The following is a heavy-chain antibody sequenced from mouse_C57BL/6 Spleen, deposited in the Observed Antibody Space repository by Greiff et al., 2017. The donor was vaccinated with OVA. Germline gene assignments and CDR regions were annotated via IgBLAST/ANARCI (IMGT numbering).Heavy chain of an antibody. CDR1: GFTFTDYY. V-gene: IGHV7-3*01. CDR2: IRNKANGYTT. Sequence: EVQVVESGGGLVQPGGSLSLSCAASGFTFTDYYMSWVRQPPGKALEWLGFIRNKANGYTTEYSASVKGRFTISRDNSQSILYLQMNALSAEDSATYYCARYTGPFDYWGQGTTLTVSS. J-gene: IGHJ2*01. CDR3: ARYTGPFDY. D-gene: IGHD4-1*01.